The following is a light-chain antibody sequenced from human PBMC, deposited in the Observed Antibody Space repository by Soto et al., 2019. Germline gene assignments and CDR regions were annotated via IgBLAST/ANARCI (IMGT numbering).Light chain of an antibody. CDR3: SSYTSSSSWV. CDR1: SSDIGGYNY. J-gene: IGLJ3*02. Sequence: QSALTQPASVSGSPGQSITISCTGTSSDIGGYNYVSWYQQHPGKAPKLIICEVSNRPPGISNRFSDSKSGNTASLTISGLQAEDEADYHCSSYTSSSSWVFGGGTKLTVL. CDR2: EVS. V-gene: IGLV2-14*01.